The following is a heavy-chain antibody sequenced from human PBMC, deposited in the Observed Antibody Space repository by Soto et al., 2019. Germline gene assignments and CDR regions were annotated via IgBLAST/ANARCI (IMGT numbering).Heavy chain of an antibody. CDR2: ISISGGTI. CDR1: GFTVSSYE. J-gene: IGHJ3*02. Sequence: GGSLRLSCAVSGFTVSSYEMDWGRQAPGKGLEWVAYISISGGTIYYGDSVEGRFTISRDNADNSLYLQMNSLRAEDTAVYYCTKEKSVINSGYDAFDIWGRGTVVTVSS. D-gene: IGHD5-12*01. V-gene: IGHV3-48*03. CDR3: TKEKSVINSGYDAFDI.